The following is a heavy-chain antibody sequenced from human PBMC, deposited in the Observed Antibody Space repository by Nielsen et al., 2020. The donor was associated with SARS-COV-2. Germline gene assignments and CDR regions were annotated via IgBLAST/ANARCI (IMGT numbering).Heavy chain of an antibody. CDR3: ARPSSGSYLNWFDP. V-gene: IGHV3-66*02. CDR1: GFTVSSNY. Sequence: GGSLRLSCAASGFTVSSNYMSWVRQAPGKGLEWVSVIYSGGSTYYADSVKGRFTISRDNSKNTLYLQMNSLRAEDTAVYYCARPSSGSYLNWFDPWGQGTLVTVSS. CDR2: IYSGGST. J-gene: IGHJ5*02. D-gene: IGHD1-26*01.